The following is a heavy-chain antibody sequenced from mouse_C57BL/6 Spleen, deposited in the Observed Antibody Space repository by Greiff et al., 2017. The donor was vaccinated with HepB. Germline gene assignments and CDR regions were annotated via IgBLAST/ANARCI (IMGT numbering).Heavy chain of an antibody. D-gene: IGHD1-1*01. CDR3: TRSYGSSWFDY. CDR2: IYPGNSDT. Sequence: EVQLQQSGTVLARPGASVKMSCKTSGYTFTSYWMHWVNQRPGQGLEWIGAIYPGNSDTSYNQKFKGKAKLTAVTSASTAYMELSSLTNEDSAVYYCTRSYGSSWFDYWGQGTTLTVSS. CDR1: GYTFTSYW. V-gene: IGHV1-5*01. J-gene: IGHJ2*01.